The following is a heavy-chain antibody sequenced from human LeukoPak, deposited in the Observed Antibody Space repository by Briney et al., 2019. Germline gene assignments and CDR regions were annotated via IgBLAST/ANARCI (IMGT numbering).Heavy chain of an antibody. V-gene: IGHV1-18*01. Sequence: GASVKVSCKASGYTFTSYGISWVRQAPGQGLEWMGWISAYNGNTNYAQKLQGRVTMTTDTSTSTAYMELRSLRSDDTAVYYCARVRMVGATSYAFDIWGQGTMVTVSS. D-gene: IGHD1-26*01. CDR1: GYTFTSYG. CDR3: ARVRMVGATSYAFDI. CDR2: ISAYNGNT. J-gene: IGHJ3*02.